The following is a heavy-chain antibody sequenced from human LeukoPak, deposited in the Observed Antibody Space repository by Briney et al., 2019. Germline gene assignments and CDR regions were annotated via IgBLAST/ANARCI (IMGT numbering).Heavy chain of an antibody. V-gene: IGHV3-21*01. Sequence: GGSLRLSCAASGFTFSSYSMNWVRQAPGKGLEWVSSISSSSSYIYHADSVKGRFTISRDNAKNSLYLQMNSLRAEDTAVYYCARDRADRDWGQGTLVTVSS. CDR2: ISSSSSYI. CDR1: GFTFSSYS. J-gene: IGHJ4*02. CDR3: ARDRADRD. D-gene: IGHD1-14*01.